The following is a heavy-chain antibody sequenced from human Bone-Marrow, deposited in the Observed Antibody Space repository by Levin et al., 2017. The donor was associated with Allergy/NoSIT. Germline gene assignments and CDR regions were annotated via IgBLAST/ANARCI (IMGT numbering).Heavy chain of an antibody. V-gene: IGHV1-2*02. Sequence: GESLKISCKASGYTFTGYYMHWVRQAPGQGLEWMGWINPNSGGTNYAQKFQGRVTMTRDTSISTAYMELSRLRSDDTAVYYCAIIASIVVVVAATPNENWFDPWGQGTLVTVSS. D-gene: IGHD2-15*01. CDR1: GYTFTGYY. J-gene: IGHJ5*02. CDR3: AIIASIVVVVAATPNENWFDP. CDR2: INPNSGGT.